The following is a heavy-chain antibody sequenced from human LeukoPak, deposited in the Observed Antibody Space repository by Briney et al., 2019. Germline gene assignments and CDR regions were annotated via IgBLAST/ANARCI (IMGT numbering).Heavy chain of an antibody. V-gene: IGHV1-69*02. CDR3: ARSPRYCSSTSCYWFDY. D-gene: IGHD2-2*01. CDR2: IIPILGIA. J-gene: IGHJ5*01. CDR1: GGTFSSYT. Sequence: SVKVSCKASGGTFSSYTISWVRQAPGQGLEWMGRIIPILGIANYAQKFQGRVTITADKSTSTAYMELSSLRSEDTAVYYCARSPRYCSSTSCYWFDYWGPGTLVTVSS.